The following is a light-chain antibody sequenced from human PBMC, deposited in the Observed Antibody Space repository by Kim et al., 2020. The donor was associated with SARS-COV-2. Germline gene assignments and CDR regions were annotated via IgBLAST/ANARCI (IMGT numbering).Light chain of an antibody. V-gene: IGLV1-47*01. Sequence: ELTQPPSASGTPGQRVTISCSGRSSNSGSNYVYWYQQLPGTAPKLLIYRNNQRPSGVPDRFSGSKSGTSASLAISGLRSEDEADYYCAAWDDSLSVFVVFGGGTQLTVL. CDR3: AAWDDSLSVFVV. CDR2: RNN. CDR1: SSNSGSNY. J-gene: IGLJ2*01.